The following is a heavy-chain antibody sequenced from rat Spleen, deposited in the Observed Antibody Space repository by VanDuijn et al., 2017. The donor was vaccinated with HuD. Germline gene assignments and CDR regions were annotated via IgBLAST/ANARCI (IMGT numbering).Heavy chain of an antibody. CDR2: IIYDGSRI. Sequence: EVQLVESGGGLVQPGNPLKLSCAASGFPFSDYAMAWVRQSPKKGMEWVSTIIYDGSRIYYRDSVKGRFTISRDNTKTNLYLQIDSLRSEDTATYYCVTHFDGSYPFTYWGQGTLVTVSS. CDR3: VTHFDGSYPFTY. CDR1: GFPFSDYA. D-gene: IGHD1-12*02. J-gene: IGHJ3*01. V-gene: IGHV5S10*01.